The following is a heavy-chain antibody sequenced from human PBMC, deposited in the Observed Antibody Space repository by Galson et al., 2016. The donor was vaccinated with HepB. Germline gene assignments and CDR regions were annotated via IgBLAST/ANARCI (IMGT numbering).Heavy chain of an antibody. V-gene: IGHV3-15*01. D-gene: IGHD3-22*01. CDR2: IKSKADGGTA. CDR1: GLTFSNFW. J-gene: IGHJ4*02. Sequence: SLRLSCAVSGLTFSNFWMSWARQAPGKGLEWVGRIKSKADGGTADYVAPVKGRFTISRDDSKNTLYLQMNSLSTEDTAFYYCTTFTKIWGQGTLVTVSS. CDR3: TTFTKI.